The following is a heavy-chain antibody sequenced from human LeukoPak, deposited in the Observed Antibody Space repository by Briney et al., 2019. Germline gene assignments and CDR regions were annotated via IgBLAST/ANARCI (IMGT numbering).Heavy chain of an antibody. Sequence: SETLSLTCTVSGASLSHSYWTWIRQSPGKGLEWIGRIYTSGSTNYNPSLKSRVTMSVDTSKNQFSLKLSSVTAADTAVYYCARVRYYYDSSGPPDYYFDYWGQGTLVTVSS. D-gene: IGHD3-22*01. CDR3: ARVRYYYDSSGPPDYYFDY. V-gene: IGHV4-4*07. CDR1: GASLSHSY. J-gene: IGHJ4*02. CDR2: IYTSGST.